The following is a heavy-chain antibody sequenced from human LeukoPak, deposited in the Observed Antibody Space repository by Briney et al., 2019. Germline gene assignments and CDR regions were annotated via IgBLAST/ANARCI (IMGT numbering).Heavy chain of an antibody. Sequence: GASVKVSCKASGYTFTDSYIHWVRQAPGQGLEWMGWINPNSGDTGYAQKFQGRVTLTRNTPLSTAYMELSSLRSEDTAVYYCAKAPPGGDVDHWGEGTLVTVSS. J-gene: IGHJ4*02. D-gene: IGHD3-16*01. CDR1: GYTFTDSY. V-gene: IGHV1-8*03. CDR2: INPNSGDT. CDR3: AKAPPGGDVDH.